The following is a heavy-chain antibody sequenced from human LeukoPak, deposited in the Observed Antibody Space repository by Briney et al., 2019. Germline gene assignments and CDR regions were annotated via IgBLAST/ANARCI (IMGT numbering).Heavy chain of an antibody. Sequence: GGSLRLSCAASGFTFSYSMNWVRQAPGKGLEWVSYISSSSSTIYYADSVKGRFTISRDNAKNSLYLQMNSLRAEDTAVYYCAKDIVPFSQVGATPGWDYWGQGTLVTVSS. D-gene: IGHD1-26*01. CDR3: AKDIVPFSQVGATPGWDY. CDR2: ISSSSSTI. V-gene: IGHV3-48*04. J-gene: IGHJ4*02. CDR1: GFTFSYS.